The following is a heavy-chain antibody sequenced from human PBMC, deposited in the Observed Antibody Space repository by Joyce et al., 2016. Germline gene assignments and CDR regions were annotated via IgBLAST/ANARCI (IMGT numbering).Heavy chain of an antibody. Sequence: QVQLVQSGSELKKPGASVKVSCKASGYTFRNYGMNWVRQAPGQGREWKGRINTNTGDPADAPGFKGRFVFSLDTSVGTAYLQITSLKGKDTAVYYCARLPYQLLSAEFEYWGQGTLVTVSS. CDR3: ARLPYQLLSAEFEY. CDR2: INTNTGDP. D-gene: IGHD2-2*01. CDR1: GYTFRNYG. V-gene: IGHV7-4-1*02. J-gene: IGHJ4*02.